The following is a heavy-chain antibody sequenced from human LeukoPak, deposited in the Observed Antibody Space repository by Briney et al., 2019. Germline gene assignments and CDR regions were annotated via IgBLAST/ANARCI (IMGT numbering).Heavy chain of an antibody. CDR2: ISSSSSYI. CDR1: GFTFSRYS. V-gene: IGHV3-21*01. D-gene: IGHD4-23*01. J-gene: IGHJ5*02. CDR3: ARCGGGNPRWFDP. Sequence: GGSLRLSCAASGFTFSRYSMNWVRQAPGKGLEWVSCISSSSSYIYYSDSVKGRFTISRDNAKNSMYLQMNSLRAEDTAVYYCARCGGGNPRWFDPWGQGTPVTISS.